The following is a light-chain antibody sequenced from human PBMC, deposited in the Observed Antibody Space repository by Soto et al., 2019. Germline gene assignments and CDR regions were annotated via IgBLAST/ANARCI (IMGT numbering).Light chain of an antibody. Sequence: DIQMTQSPSTLSASVGDRVTITCRASQSISSWLAWYQQKPGKAPKLLIYDASSLESGVPSRFSGSGSGTEFTLPTSSLQPDIFATFYSQKNKIYSWTFGQGT. J-gene: IGKJ1*01. V-gene: IGKV1-5*01. CDR2: DAS. CDR3: QKNKIYSWT. CDR1: QSISSW.